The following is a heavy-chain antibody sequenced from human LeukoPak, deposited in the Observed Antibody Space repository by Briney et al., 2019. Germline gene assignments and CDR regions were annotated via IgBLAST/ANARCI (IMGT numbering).Heavy chain of an antibody. CDR1: GFTFSSYA. CDR3: AREYYDSSGSKRSAFDI. D-gene: IGHD3-22*01. CDR2: ISYDGSNK. Sequence: PGGSLRLSCAASGFTFSSYAMHWVRQAPGKGLEWVAVISYDGSNKYYADSVKGRFTISRDNSKNTLDLQMNSLRAEDTAVYYCAREYYDSSGSKRSAFDIWGQGTMVTVS. J-gene: IGHJ3*02. V-gene: IGHV3-30-3*01.